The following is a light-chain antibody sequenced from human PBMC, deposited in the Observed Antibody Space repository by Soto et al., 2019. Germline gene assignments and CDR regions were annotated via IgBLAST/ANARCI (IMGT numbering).Light chain of an antibody. V-gene: IGKV3-15*01. CDR3: QQYNNWPQT. J-gene: IGKJ1*01. Sequence: EIVLTQYPATMSVCHGGRARRSRRASQSVSSNLAWYQQKPGQAPRLLIYGASTRATGIPARFSGSGSGTEFTLTISSLQSEDFAVYYCQQYNNWPQTFGQGTKVDIK. CDR1: QSVSSN. CDR2: GAS.